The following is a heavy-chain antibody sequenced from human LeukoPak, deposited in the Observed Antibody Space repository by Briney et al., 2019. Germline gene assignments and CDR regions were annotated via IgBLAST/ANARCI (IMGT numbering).Heavy chain of an antibody. V-gene: IGHV3-30*02. Sequence: GGSLRLSCAASGFTFSSYGMHWVRQAPGKGLEWVAFIRYDGSNKYYADSVKGRFTISRGNSKNTLYLQMNSLRAEDTAVYYCAKGGYCSGGSCSRSPFDYWGQGTLVTVSS. J-gene: IGHJ4*02. CDR2: IRYDGSNK. D-gene: IGHD2-15*01. CDR3: AKGGYCSGGSCSRSPFDY. CDR1: GFTFSSYG.